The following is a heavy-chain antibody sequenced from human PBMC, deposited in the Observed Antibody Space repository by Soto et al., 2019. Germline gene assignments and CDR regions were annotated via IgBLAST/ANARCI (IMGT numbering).Heavy chain of an antibody. CDR2: ISAYNGNT. J-gene: IGHJ5*02. V-gene: IGHV1-18*01. CDR3: ARGPPNYYDSSGYYTENWFDP. CDR1: GFTFTSYG. Sequence: GASVEVCCKASGFTFTSYGICWVQHDNGQGLEWMGWISAYNGNTNYAQKFQGWVTMTRDTSISTAYMELSRLRSDDTAVYYCARGPPNYYDSSGYYTENWFDPWGQGTLVTVSS. D-gene: IGHD3-22*01.